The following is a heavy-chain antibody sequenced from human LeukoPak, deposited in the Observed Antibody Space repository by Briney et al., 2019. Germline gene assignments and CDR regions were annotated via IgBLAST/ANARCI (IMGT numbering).Heavy chain of an antibody. CDR3: AKDPAKGAAAGSRMDY. J-gene: IGHJ4*02. CDR2: IRYDGSNK. CDR1: GFTFSSYG. V-gene: IGHV3-30*02. Sequence: GGSLRLSCAASGFTFSSYGMHWVRQAPGKGLEWVAFIRYDGSNKYYADSVKGRFTISRDNSKNTLYLQMNSLRAEDTAVYYCAKDPAKGAAAGSRMDYWGQGTLVTVSS. D-gene: IGHD6-13*01.